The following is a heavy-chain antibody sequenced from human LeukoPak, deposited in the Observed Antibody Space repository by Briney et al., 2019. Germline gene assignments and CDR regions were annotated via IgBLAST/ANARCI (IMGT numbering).Heavy chain of an antibody. CDR1: GYTFTSYG. CDR3: ARAYRWTLIDY. D-gene: IGHD4-23*01. CDR2: ISAYNGNT. J-gene: IGHJ4*02. Sequence: GASVKVSCTASGYTFTSYGISWVRQAPGQGLEWMGWISAYNGNTNYAQKFQGRVTMTTDTSTDIAYMDLRSLRSDDTAVYYCARAYRWTLIDYWGQGTLVTVSS. V-gene: IGHV1-18*04.